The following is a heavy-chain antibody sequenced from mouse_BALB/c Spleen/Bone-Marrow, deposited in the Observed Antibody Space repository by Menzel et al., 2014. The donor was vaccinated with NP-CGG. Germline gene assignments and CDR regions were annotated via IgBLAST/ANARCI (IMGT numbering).Heavy chain of an antibody. CDR1: GFNIKDTY. Sequence: EVKLVESGAELVKPGASVKLSCTASGFNIKDTYMHWVKQRPEQGLEWIGRIDPANGNTKYDPKFQGKATITADTSANTAYLQLSRLTSEDTAVYYCALLLRYYAMDYWGQGTSVTVSA. CDR2: IDPANGNT. V-gene: IGHV14-3*02. J-gene: IGHJ4*01. D-gene: IGHD1-1*01. CDR3: ALLLRYYAMDY.